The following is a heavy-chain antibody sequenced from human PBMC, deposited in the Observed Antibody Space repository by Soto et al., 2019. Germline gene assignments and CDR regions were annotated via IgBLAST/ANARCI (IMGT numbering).Heavy chain of an antibody. Sequence: QVQLVQSGAEVKKPGASVKVSCKASGYTFISYDINWVRQATGQGLEWIGWMNPKNGNTGYAQKSQGRVTMTRDISRRTVYIELTSLTLEDTALYYCARGRADGDFGNWIDPWGQGTQVTVSS. CDR3: ARGRADGDFGNWIDP. J-gene: IGHJ5*02. V-gene: IGHV1-8*01. CDR1: GYTFISYD. D-gene: IGHD4-17*01. CDR2: MNPKNGNT.